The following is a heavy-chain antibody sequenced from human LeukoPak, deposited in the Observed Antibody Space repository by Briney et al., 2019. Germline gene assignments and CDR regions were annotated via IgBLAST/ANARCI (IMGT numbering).Heavy chain of an antibody. Sequence: GGSLRLSCAASGFIFSSDEMTWVRQAPGKGLESVSFISSSADTILYADSVKGRFTISRDNGKNALYLQMNSLRAEDTAVYYCTEERGSYWGQGTLVTVSS. V-gene: IGHV3-48*03. CDR2: ISSSADTI. CDR3: TEERGSY. J-gene: IGHJ4*02. CDR1: GFIFSSDE.